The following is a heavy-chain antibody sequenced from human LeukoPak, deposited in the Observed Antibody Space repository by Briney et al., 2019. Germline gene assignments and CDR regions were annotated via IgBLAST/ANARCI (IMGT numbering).Heavy chain of an antibody. V-gene: IGHV3-30*18. J-gene: IGHJ4*02. CDR3: AKDSVAGPVKYYFDY. Sequence: PGGSLRLSCAASGFTFSSYGMHWVRQAPGKGLEWVAVISYDGSNKYYADSVKGRFTISRDNSKNTLYLQMNSLRAEDTAVYYCAKDSVAGPVKYYFDYWGQGTLVTVSS. CDR1: GFTFSSYG. D-gene: IGHD6-19*01. CDR2: ISYDGSNK.